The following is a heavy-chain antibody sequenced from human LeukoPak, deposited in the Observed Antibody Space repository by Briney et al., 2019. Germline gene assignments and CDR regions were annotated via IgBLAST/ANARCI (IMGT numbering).Heavy chain of an antibody. V-gene: IGHV1-24*01. CDR1: GYTLTELS. CDR3: ATQNATGVSGSYYNVYFDY. D-gene: IGHD3-10*01. CDR2: FDPEDGET. Sequence: WASVKVSCKISGYTLTELSMHWVRQAPGKGLEWMGGFDPEDGETIYAQKSQGRVTMTEDTSTDTAYMELSSLRSEDTAVYYCATQNATGVSGSYYNVYFDYWGQGTLVTVSS. J-gene: IGHJ4*02.